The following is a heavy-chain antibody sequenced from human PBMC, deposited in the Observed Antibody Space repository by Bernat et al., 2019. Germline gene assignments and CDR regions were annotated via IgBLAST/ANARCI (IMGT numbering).Heavy chain of an antibody. V-gene: IGHV1-18*04. CDR3: ARDLGRHRPLGSYAFDI. Sequence: QVQLVQSGAEVKKPGASVKVSCKASGYTFTSYGITWVRQAPGQGLEWMGWISAYNGNTNYAQKLQGRVTMTTDTSTSTAYMELRSLRSDDTAVYYCARDLGRHRPLGSYAFDIWGQGTMVTVSS. CDR1: GYTFTSYG. CDR2: ISAYNGNT. J-gene: IGHJ3*02.